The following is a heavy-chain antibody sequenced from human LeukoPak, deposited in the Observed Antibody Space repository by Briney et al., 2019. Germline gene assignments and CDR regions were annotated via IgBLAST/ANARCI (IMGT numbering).Heavy chain of an antibody. CDR3: ATRDSSSPIDY. Sequence: ATVKISCKVSGYTFTDYCMHWVRQAPGKGLEWMGLVDPEDGETIYAEKFQGRVTITADTSTDTAYMELSSLRSEDTAVYYCATRDSSSPIDYWGQGTLVTVSS. CDR2: VDPEDGET. V-gene: IGHV1-69-2*01. CDR1: GYTFTDYC. D-gene: IGHD6-13*01. J-gene: IGHJ4*02.